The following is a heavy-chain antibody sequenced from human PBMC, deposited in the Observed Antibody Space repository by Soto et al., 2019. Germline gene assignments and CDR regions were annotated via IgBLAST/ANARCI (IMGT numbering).Heavy chain of an antibody. CDR2: INAGNGNT. J-gene: IGHJ2*01. CDR1: GYTFTSYA. D-gene: IGHD2-8*01. V-gene: IGHV1-3*01. Sequence: ASVKVSCKASGYTFTSYAMHWVRQAPGQRLEWMGWINAGNGNTKYSQKFQGRVTITRDTSASTAYMELSSLRSEDTAVYYCARALGYCTNGVCYTDYWSFDLCGRRTPVTVSS. CDR3: ARALGYCTNGVCYTDYWSFDL.